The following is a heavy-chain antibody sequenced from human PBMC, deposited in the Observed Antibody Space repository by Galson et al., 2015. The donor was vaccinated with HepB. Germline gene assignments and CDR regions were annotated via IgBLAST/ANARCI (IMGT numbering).Heavy chain of an antibody. Sequence: CAISGDSVSSSTAAWNWIRQSPSRALEWLGRTYYRSKWYNDYAVSAKSRRTINPDTSKNQFSLQLSSVTPDDTAVYFCARDSFYDNTGYPVPRNFGVDVWGQGTTVTVSS. CDR1: GDSVSSSTAA. J-gene: IGHJ6*02. D-gene: IGHD3-22*01. CDR3: ARDSFYDNTGYPVPRNFGVDV. CDR2: TYYRSKWYN. V-gene: IGHV6-1*01.